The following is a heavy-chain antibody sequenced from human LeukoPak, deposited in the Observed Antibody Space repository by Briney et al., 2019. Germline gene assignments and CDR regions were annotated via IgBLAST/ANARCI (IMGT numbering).Heavy chain of an antibody. J-gene: IGHJ4*02. Sequence: GGSLRLSCAASGFTFSSYAMSWVRQAPGKGLEWVSAISGSGDSTYYGDSVKGRFTISRDNSKNTLYLQMNSLRAKDTAVYYCAKTRPLDSSSWSHGDYWGQGTLVTVSS. D-gene: IGHD6-13*01. CDR1: GFTFSSYA. V-gene: IGHV3-23*01. CDR2: ISGSGDST. CDR3: AKTRPLDSSSWSHGDY.